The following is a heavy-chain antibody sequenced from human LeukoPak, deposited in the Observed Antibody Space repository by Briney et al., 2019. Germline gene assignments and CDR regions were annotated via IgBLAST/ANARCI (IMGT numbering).Heavy chain of an antibody. CDR2: IYYSGST. D-gene: IGHD3-10*01. J-gene: IGHJ4*02. CDR3: ASRFGELLPDY. V-gene: IGHV4-30-4*01. Sequence: RXPXXXGLEWVGYIYYSGSTYYNPSLKSRVTISVDTSKNQFSLKLSSVTAADTAVYYCASRFGELLPDYWGQGTLVTVSS.